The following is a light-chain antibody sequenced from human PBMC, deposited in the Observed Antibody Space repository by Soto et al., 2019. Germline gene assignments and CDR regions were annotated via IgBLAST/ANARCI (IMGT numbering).Light chain of an antibody. Sequence: DIQLTQSPSFLSASVGDRVTITCRASQGISSYLAWYQQKPGKAPKLLIYAASTLQSGVPSRFSGSGSGTEFTLTISSPQPEDFATYYCQRLNSYPSAFGPRTNVDI. CDR2: AAS. V-gene: IGKV1-9*01. J-gene: IGKJ3*01. CDR1: QGISSY. CDR3: QRLNSYPSA.